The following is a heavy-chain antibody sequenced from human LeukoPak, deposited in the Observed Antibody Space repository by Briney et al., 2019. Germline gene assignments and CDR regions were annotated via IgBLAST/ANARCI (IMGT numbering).Heavy chain of an antibody. D-gene: IGHD3-22*01. CDR2: IYYSGST. V-gene: IGHV4-30-4*01. CDR3: ARSAYYYVHFDY. CDR1: GGSISSGDYY. Sequence: SQTLSLTCTVSGGSISSGDYYWGWIRQPPGKGLEWIGYIYYSGSTYYNPSLKSRVTISVDTSKNQFSLKLSSVTAADTAVYYCARSAYYYVHFDYWGQGTLVTVSS. J-gene: IGHJ4*02.